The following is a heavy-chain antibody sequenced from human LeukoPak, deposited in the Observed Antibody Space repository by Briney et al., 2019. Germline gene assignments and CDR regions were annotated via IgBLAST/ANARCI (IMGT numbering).Heavy chain of an antibody. CDR2: INPSGGRT. CDR3: ARHKEVGDYYYFDY. D-gene: IGHD2/OR15-2a*01. Sequence: GASVKVSCKASGYTFTSYYMHWVRQAPGQELEWMVIINPSGGRTSYTQKFQGRVTMTRDTSMTTVYMELSSLRSQDTAVYYCARHKEVGDYYYFDYWGQGTLVTVSS. V-gene: IGHV1-46*01. CDR1: GYTFTSYY. J-gene: IGHJ4*02.